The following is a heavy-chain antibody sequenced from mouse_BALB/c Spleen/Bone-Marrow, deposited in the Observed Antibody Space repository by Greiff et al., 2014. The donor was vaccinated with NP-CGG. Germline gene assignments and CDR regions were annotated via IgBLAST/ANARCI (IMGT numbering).Heavy chain of an antibody. Sequence: QVQLQQSEAELVKPGASVKMSCKASGYTFTSYWMHWVKQRPGQGLEWIGVLDPSDSYTTYNQKFKGKATLAVDTSSNTAYMQLSSLTSEDSAVYYCTRGANPYYYTMDYWGQGTSVTVSS. CDR1: GYTFTSYW. CDR2: LDPSDSYT. J-gene: IGHJ4*01. D-gene: IGHD4-1*01. CDR3: TRGANPYYYTMDY. V-gene: IGHV1S127*01.